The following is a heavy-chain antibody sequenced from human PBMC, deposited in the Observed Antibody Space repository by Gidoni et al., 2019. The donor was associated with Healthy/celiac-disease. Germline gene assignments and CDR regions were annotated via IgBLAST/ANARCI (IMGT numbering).Heavy chain of an antibody. Sequence: EVQLVESGGGLVQPGGSLRLSCAASGFTFSSYEINWVRQAPGKGLEWVSYISSSGSTIYYADSVKGRFTISRDNAKNSLYLQMNSLRAEDTAVYYCASMGYYFDYWGQGTLVTVSS. CDR2: ISSSGSTI. J-gene: IGHJ4*02. CDR1: GFTFSSYE. V-gene: IGHV3-48*03. CDR3: ASMGYYFDY. D-gene: IGHD3-10*01.